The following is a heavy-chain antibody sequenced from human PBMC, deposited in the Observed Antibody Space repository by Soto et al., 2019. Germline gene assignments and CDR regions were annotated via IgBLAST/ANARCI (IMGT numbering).Heavy chain of an antibody. D-gene: IGHD3-10*01. CDR1: GFTVSSNY. CDR2: LYSGGST. V-gene: IGHV3-53*01. Sequence: EVQLVESGGGLIQPGGSLRLSCAASGFTVSSNYMSWVRQAPGKGLEWVSVLYSGGSTYYADSVKGRFTISRDNSKNTLYLQVNILRAGETAVYYCARQFGGNTGFDNWGQGTLVTVSS. CDR3: ARQFGGNTGFDN. J-gene: IGHJ4*02.